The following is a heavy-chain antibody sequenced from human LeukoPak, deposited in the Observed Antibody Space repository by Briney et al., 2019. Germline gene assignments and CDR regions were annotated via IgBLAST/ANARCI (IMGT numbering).Heavy chain of an antibody. V-gene: IGHV3-30*18. Sequence: PGRSLRLSCAASGFTFSSYGMHWVRQAPGKGLEWVAVISYDGSNKYYADSVKGRFTISRDNSKNTLYLQMNSLRAEDTAVYYCAKESRLAEHFSYYFDYWGQGTLVTVSS. CDR1: GFTFSSYG. CDR3: AKESRLAEHFSYYFDY. CDR2: ISYDGSNK. D-gene: IGHD6-19*01. J-gene: IGHJ4*02.